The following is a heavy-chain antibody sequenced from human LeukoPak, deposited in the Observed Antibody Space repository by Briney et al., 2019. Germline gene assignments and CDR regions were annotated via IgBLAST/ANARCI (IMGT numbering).Heavy chain of an antibody. D-gene: IGHD2-15*01. J-gene: IGHJ4*02. CDR1: GGSISSSSYY. CDR2: IYYSGST. CDR3: ARACLGGGSCYEGFDY. Sequence: SETLSLTCTVSGGSISSSSYYWGWIRQPPGKGLEWIGYIYYSGSTYYNPSLKSRVTISVDTSKNQFSLKLSSVTAADTAVYYCARACLGGGSCYEGFDYWGQGTLVAVSS. V-gene: IGHV4-30-4*08.